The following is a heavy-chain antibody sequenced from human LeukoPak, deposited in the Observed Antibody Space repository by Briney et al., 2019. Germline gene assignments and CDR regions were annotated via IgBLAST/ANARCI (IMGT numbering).Heavy chain of an antibody. V-gene: IGHV1-18*01. CDR2: MSAYNGNT. CDR3: ARGVAARDDAFDI. D-gene: IGHD6-6*01. J-gene: IGHJ3*02. Sequence: ASVKVSCKDSGYTFTSYGIRWVRQARGQGEERMGRMSAYNGNTNYAQKLQGRVTMTTDTSTSTAYMELRSLSSDDTAVYYCARGVAARDDAFDIWGQGTMVTVSS. CDR1: GYTFTSYG.